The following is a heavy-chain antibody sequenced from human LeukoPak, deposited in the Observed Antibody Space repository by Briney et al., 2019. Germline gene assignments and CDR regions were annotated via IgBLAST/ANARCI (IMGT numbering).Heavy chain of an antibody. CDR2: IKQDGSEK. J-gene: IGHJ4*02. Sequence: SGGSLRLSCEASGFTISNYWMHWVRQAPGKGLEWVANIKQDGSEKYYVDSVKGRFTISRDNAKNSLYLQMNGLRAEDTAVYYCASTHIALQDYCSGGSCYEYYFDYWGQGTLVTVSS. V-gene: IGHV3-7*03. CDR3: ASTHIALQDYCSGGSCYEYYFDY. CDR1: GFTISNYW. D-gene: IGHD2-15*01.